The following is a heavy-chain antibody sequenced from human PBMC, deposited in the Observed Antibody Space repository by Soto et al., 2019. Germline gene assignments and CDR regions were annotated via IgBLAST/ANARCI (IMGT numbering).Heavy chain of an antibody. CDR3: AKDHGEAHGSGSYSAFDI. D-gene: IGHD3-10*01. CDR1: GFTFSSYA. J-gene: IGHJ3*02. V-gene: IGHV3-23*01. CDR2: ISGSGGST. Sequence: GGSLRLSCAASGFTFSSYAMSWVRQAPGKGLEWVSAISGSGGSTYYADSVKGRFTISRDNSKNTLYLQMNSLRAEDTAVYYCAKDHGEAHGSGSYSAFDIWGQGTTVPV.